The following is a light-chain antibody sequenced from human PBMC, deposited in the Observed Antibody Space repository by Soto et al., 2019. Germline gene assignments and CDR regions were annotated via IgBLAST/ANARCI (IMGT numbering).Light chain of an antibody. CDR1: QTVSTY. CDR3: QQRSTWPLT. Sequence: EIVLTQSPATLSLSPGDRATLSCRASQTVSTYLGWYQQKPGQAPRLLIYDASKRATGIPARFSGSGSGTDFSLTISSLEPEDFAIYYCQQRSTWPLTFGGGTQVEIE. V-gene: IGKV3-11*01. J-gene: IGKJ4*01. CDR2: DAS.